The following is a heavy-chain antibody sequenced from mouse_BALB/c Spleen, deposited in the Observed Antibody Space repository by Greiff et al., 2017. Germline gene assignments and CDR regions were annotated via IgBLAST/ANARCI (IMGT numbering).Heavy chain of an antibody. D-gene: IGHD2-4*01. V-gene: IGHV5-6*01. CDR1: GFTFSSYG. J-gene: IGHJ4*01. CDR3: ARQITTDAMDY. Sequence: EVQLVESGGDLVKPGGSLKLSCAASGFTFSSYGMSWVRQTPDKRLEWVATISSGGSYTYYPDSVKGRFTISRDNAKNTLYLQMSSLKSEDTAMYYCARQITTDAMDYWGQGTSVTVSS. CDR2: ISSGGSYT.